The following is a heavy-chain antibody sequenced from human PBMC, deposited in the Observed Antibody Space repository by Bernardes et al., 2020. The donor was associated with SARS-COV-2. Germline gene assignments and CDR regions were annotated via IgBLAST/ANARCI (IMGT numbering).Heavy chain of an antibody. CDR3: ARDTVRGVEMGSHHVALAGLELVTYM. Sequence: SETLSLTCAVSGGSISSYYWSWIRQPAGKGLEWIGRIYTSGSTNYNPSLKSRVTMSVDTSKNQFSLKLSSVTAADTAVYYCARDTVRGVEMGSHHVALAGLELVTYM. V-gene: IGHV4-4*07. CDR2: IYTSGST. CDR1: GGSISSYY. D-gene: IGHD6-19*01. J-gene: IGHJ6*03.